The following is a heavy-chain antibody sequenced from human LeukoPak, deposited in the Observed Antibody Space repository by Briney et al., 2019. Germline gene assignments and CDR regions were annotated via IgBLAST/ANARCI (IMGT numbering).Heavy chain of an antibody. Sequence: GESPKISCKGSGYSFTSYWIGWVRQMPGKGLEWMGTIYPGDSDTRYSPSFQGQVTISADKSISTAYLQWSSLKASDTAMYYCARLYDVLTGYLPHFDCWGQGTLVTVSS. J-gene: IGHJ4*02. CDR2: IYPGDSDT. D-gene: IGHD3-9*01. CDR1: GYSFTSYW. V-gene: IGHV5-51*01. CDR3: ARLYDVLTGYLPHFDC.